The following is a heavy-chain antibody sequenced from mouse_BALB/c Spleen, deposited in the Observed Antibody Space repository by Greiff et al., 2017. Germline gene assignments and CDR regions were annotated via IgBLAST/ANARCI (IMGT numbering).Heavy chain of an antibody. J-gene: IGHJ3*01. CDR2: IDPENGNT. CDR1: GFNFNDYY. Sequence: EVQLQQSGAELVRPGALVKLSCKASGFNFNDYYMHWVKQRPEPGLEWIGWIDPENGNTIYDPKFQGKASITADTSSNTAYLQLSSLTSEDTAVYYCAPYDYDGAYWGQGTLVTVSA. V-gene: IGHV14-1*02. CDR3: APYDYDGAY. D-gene: IGHD2-4*01.